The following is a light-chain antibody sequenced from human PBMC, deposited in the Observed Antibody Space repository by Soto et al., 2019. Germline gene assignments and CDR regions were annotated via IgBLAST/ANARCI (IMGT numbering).Light chain of an antibody. CDR1: QSIRSSY. V-gene: IGKV3-20*01. CDR2: GAS. J-gene: IGKJ4*01. Sequence: EIVLTQSPGTLSLSPGERATLSCRASQSIRSSYLAWYQQKPGQGPRLLIFGASSRATGIPDRFSGSGSGTDFTLTIGRLEPEDYAVYHCQHYGSSPLAFGGGTKVEIK. CDR3: QHYGSSPLA.